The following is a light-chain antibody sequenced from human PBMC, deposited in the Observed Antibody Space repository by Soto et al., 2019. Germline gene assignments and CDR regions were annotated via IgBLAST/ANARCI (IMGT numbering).Light chain of an antibody. V-gene: IGKV3-20*01. CDR3: QHDGNSLT. Sequence: DIVLTQSPGTLSLSPGESVTLSCRASQRVSSSHVAWYQQKPRQAPRLFIYGASRRATGIPDRFSGSGSGTYFTLTISRLQPEDFAVYSCQHDGNSLTFGGGNKCEIK. CDR2: GAS. J-gene: IGKJ4*01. CDR1: QRVSSSH.